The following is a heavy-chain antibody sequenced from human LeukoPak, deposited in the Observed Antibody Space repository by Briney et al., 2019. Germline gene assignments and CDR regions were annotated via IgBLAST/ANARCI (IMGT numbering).Heavy chain of an antibody. CDR1: GFTFDDYA. CDR3: AKALGYCSSTNCYPIDY. D-gene: IGHD2-2*01. V-gene: IGHV3-9*01. CDR2: ISWNSGNI. J-gene: IGHJ4*02. Sequence: GGSLRLFCAASGFTFDDYAMHWVRQAPGKGLEWVSGISWNSGNIGYADSVKGRFTISRDNAKNSLYLQMNSLRAEDTALYYRAKALGYCSSTNCYPIDYWGQGTLVTVSS.